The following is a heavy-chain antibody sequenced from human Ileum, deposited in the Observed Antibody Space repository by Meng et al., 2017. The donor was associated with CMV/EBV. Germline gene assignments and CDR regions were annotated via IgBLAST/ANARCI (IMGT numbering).Heavy chain of an antibody. Sequence: QVQLQESGPGLVKPSGTLSLTCAVSGASISSSNWWIWVRQPPGKGLEWIGQVYHSGSTNYNPSLKSRVTIPLDKFKSQFSLNLTSVTAADTALYYCARLLTLAPRPIDYWGQGSLVTVSS. CDR1: GASISSSNW. CDR2: VYHSGST. J-gene: IGHJ4*02. V-gene: IGHV4-4*02. CDR3: ARLLTLAPRPIDY. D-gene: IGHD6-6*01.